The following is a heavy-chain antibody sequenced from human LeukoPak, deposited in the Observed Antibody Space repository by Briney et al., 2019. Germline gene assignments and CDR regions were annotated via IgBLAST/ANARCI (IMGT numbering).Heavy chain of an antibody. J-gene: IGHJ4*02. Sequence: GRSLRLSCAASGFTFSSYGMHWVRQAPGKGLEWVAVISYDGSNKYYADSVKGRFTISRDNSKNTLYLQMNSLRAEDTAVYYCARLEDESVWGSFFDYWGQGTLVTVSS. D-gene: IGHD3-16*01. CDR3: ARLEDESVWGSFFDY. V-gene: IGHV3-30*03. CDR1: GFTFSSYG. CDR2: ISYDGSNK.